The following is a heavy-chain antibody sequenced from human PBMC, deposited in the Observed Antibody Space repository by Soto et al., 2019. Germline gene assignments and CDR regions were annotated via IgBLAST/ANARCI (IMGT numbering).Heavy chain of an antibody. CDR3: ARGITMVRGVIIKVSWFDP. D-gene: IGHD3-10*01. Sequence: SETLSLTCTVSGGSFTSYFWSWIRQSPWKGLEWIGYTFHSGSTNYNPSLKSRVTISVDTSKNQFSLKLSSVTAADTAVYYCARGITMVRGVIIKVSWFDPWGQGTLVTVSS. J-gene: IGHJ5*02. CDR1: GGSFTSYF. V-gene: IGHV4-59*01. CDR2: TFHSGST.